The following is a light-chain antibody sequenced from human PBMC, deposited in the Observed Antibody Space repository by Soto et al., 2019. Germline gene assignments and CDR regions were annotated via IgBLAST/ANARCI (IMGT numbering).Light chain of an antibody. CDR2: AAS. Sequence: DIVMTQSPATLSASAGERATISCRASQSVSTNLAWYQQRPGQPPRLLMYAASTRPTGVPSRFSGSGSGTDFTLTISSLQSEDFAVYHCQQYDNWPLAFGGGTKVEIK. CDR1: QSVSTN. V-gene: IGKV3-15*01. CDR3: QQYDNWPLA. J-gene: IGKJ4*01.